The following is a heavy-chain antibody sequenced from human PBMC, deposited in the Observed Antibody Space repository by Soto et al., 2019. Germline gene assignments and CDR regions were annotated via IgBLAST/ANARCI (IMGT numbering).Heavy chain of an antibody. CDR2: IYYRGIT. V-gene: IGHV4-39*01. CDR1: GVSISNSSYY. CDR3: ARHGSN. Sequence: QLQLQESGPGLVKPSETLSLTCTVSGVSISNSSYYWGWIRRPPGKGLEWIGTIYYRGITYYNPSLKSRVTISVDTSKHQFSLKLTSVTAADTAVYYCARHGSNWGQGTLVTVSS. J-gene: IGHJ4*02.